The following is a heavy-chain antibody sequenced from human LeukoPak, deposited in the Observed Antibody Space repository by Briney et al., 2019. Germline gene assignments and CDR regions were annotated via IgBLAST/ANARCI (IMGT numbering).Heavy chain of an antibody. CDR3: ARLESYYALAGY. Sequence: SETLSLTCAVSGYSISSDYYWGWIRQPPGKGLEWIGSIYHSGSTYYNPSLRTRVTISVDTSKNQFSPKLSSVTAADTAVYYCARLESYYALAGYWGQGTLVTVSS. V-gene: IGHV4-38-2*01. J-gene: IGHJ4*02. CDR1: GYSISSDYY. CDR2: IYHSGST. D-gene: IGHD1-26*01.